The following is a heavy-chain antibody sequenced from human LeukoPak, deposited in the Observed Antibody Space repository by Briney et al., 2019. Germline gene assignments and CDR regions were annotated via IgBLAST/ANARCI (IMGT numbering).Heavy chain of an antibody. Sequence: SETLSLTCSVSGGSISSYYWSWIRQPPGKGLEWIGYTYYSGSTNYNPSLKSRVTISVDTSKNQFSLKLSSVTAADTAVYYCARGVYSSSIYYAMDVWGQGTTVTVSS. CDR3: ARGVYSSSIYYAMDV. V-gene: IGHV4-59*01. CDR2: TYYSGST. J-gene: IGHJ6*02. CDR1: GGSISSYY. D-gene: IGHD6-6*01.